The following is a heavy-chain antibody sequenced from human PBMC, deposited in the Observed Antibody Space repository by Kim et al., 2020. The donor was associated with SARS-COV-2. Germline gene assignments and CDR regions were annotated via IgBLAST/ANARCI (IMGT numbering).Heavy chain of an antibody. CDR1: GFTFDDYA. CDR2: ISGDGGST. J-gene: IGHJ6*02. Sequence: GGSLRLSCAASGFTFDDYAMHWVRQAPGKGLEWVSLISGDGGSTYYADSVKGRFTISRDNSKNSLYLQMNSLRTEDTALYYCAKNLEPSVYYYYYGMDVWGQGTTVTVSS. D-gene: IGHD1-1*01. CDR3: AKNLEPSVYYYYYGMDV. V-gene: IGHV3-43*02.